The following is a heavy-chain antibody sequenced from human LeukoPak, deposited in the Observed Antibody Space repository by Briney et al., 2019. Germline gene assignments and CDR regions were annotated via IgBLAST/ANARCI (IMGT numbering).Heavy chain of an antibody. D-gene: IGHD6-13*01. J-gene: IGHJ4*02. CDR1: GFTFSSYS. V-gene: IGHV3-7*01. CDR3: ARDIAAAGLFFDS. Sequence: GGSLRLSCAASGFTFSSYSMNWVRQAPGKGLEWVANIKYDGSEIHYVDSVKGRFTISRDMAKNSVNLQMNGLRAEDTAVYYCARDIAAAGLFFDSWGQGTLVTVSS. CDR2: IKYDGSEI.